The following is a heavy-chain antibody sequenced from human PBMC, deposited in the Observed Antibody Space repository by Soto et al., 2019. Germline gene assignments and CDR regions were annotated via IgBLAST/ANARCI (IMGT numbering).Heavy chain of an antibody. CDR3: ARGTKASGWTRKQFDP. V-gene: IGHV4-30-4*01. CDR2: IYYSGST. D-gene: IGHD6-19*01. Sequence: PSETLSLTCTVSGGSISSGEYYWSWIRQPPGKGLEWIGYIYYSGSTYYNPSLKSRVTISVDTSRNQFSLKLSSVTAADTAVYYCARGTKASGWTRKQFDPWGQGTLVTVSS. J-gene: IGHJ5*02. CDR1: GGSISSGEYY.